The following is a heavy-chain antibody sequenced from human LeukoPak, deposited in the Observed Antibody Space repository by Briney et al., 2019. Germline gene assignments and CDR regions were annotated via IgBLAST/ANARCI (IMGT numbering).Heavy chain of an antibody. CDR2: INHSGST. J-gene: IGHJ4*02. D-gene: IGHD3-10*01. V-gene: IGHV4-34*01. CDR1: GGSFSDYY. CDR3: ARGRRGSGSYYNLGIDY. Sequence: SETLSLTCAVYGGSFSDYYWSWIRQPSGKGLEWIGEINHSGSTNYNPSLKSRVTISVDTSKNQFSLKLSSVTAADTAVYYCARGRRGSGSYYNLGIDYWGQGTLVTVSS.